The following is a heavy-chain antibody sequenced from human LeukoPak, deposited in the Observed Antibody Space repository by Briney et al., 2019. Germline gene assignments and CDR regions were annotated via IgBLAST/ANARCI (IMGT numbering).Heavy chain of an antibody. CDR2: ISNSGST. CDR1: GGSISSGGYY. CDR3: ARDQLAARTFDY. Sequence: SETPSLTCTVSGGSISSGGYYWSWIRHHPGKGLEWIGYISNSGSTSYNPSLKSRVALSADTPKNQFSLKLSSVTAADTAVYYCARDQLAARTFDYWGQGTLVTVSS. J-gene: IGHJ4*02. V-gene: IGHV4-31*03. D-gene: IGHD6-6*01.